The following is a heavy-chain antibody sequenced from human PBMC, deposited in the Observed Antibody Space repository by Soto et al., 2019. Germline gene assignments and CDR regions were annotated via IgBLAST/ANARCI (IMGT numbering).Heavy chain of an antibody. CDR1: GFSFGRYW. D-gene: IGHD2-8*01. CDR3: TTNYY. Sequence: PGGSLRLSCAASGFSFGRYWMSWVRQAPGKGLEWVANIGEDGNEKYYVDSVRGRFTISRDNAKNSLYLQMNSLIAEDTATYYCTTNYYWGQGTLVTVSS. J-gene: IGHJ4*02. CDR2: IGEDGNEK. V-gene: IGHV3-7*01.